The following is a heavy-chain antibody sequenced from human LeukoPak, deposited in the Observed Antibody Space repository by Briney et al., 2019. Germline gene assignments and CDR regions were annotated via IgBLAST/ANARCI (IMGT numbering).Heavy chain of an antibody. CDR1: GFTFTTYA. CDR2: ITGSGGST. CDR3: AKDIFLWYFDL. V-gene: IGHV3-23*01. D-gene: IGHD3-9*01. Sequence: VGSLRLSRAASGFTFTTYALTWVRQAPGKGLEWVSAITGSGGSTYYADSVRGRFTISRDNSKNTLYLQMNSLRAEDTAVYYCAKDIFLWYFDLWGRGTLVTVSS. J-gene: IGHJ2*01.